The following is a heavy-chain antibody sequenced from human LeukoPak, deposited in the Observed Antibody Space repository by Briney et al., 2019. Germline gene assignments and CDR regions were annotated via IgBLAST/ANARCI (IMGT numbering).Heavy chain of an antibody. J-gene: IGHJ6*03. CDR1: GGSISSYD. Sequence: PSETLSLTCTVSGGSISSYDWSWIRQPPGKGLEWIAYIYSSGSTNYNPSLKSRVTRSVDTSKNQFSLKLSSVTAADSAVYYCAGLNYGRRDYYYYYYMDVWGKGTTVSVSS. D-gene: IGHD3-10*01. CDR3: AGLNYGRRDYYYYYYMDV. V-gene: IGHV4-4*09. CDR2: IYSSGST.